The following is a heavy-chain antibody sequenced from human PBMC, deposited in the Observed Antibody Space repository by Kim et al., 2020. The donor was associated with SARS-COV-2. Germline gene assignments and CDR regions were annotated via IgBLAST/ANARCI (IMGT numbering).Heavy chain of an antibody. D-gene: IGHD3-22*01. Sequence: VKGRLTISRDNSKHTLYLQRNSLRAEDTAVYYCARDPAPYYYDSSGYYVHWGQGTLVTVSS. J-gene: IGHJ4*02. V-gene: IGHV3-30*07. CDR3: ARDPAPYYYDSSGYYVH.